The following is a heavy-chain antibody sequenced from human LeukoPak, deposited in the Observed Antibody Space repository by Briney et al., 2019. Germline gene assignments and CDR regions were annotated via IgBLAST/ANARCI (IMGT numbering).Heavy chain of an antibody. V-gene: IGHV1-18*01. CDR1: GYTFTSYG. D-gene: IGHD3-22*01. CDR2: ISAYNGNT. J-gene: IGHJ4*02. CDR3: ARDSVYYDSSGYPDY. Sequence: ASVKVSCKASGYTFTSYGISWVRQAPGQGLEWMGWISAYNGNTNYAQKLQGRVTMTTDTSTSTVYMELSSLRSEDTAVYYCARDSVYYDSSGYPDYWGQGTLVTVSS.